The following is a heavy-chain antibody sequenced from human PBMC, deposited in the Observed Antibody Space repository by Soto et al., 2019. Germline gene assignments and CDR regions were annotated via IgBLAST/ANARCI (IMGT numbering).Heavy chain of an antibody. D-gene: IGHD2-2*01. CDR2: IYYRGTT. V-gene: IGHV4-59*11. J-gene: IGHJ4*02. CDR1: GVSTSNHY. Sequence: QVQLQESGPGLVKPSETLSLTCSVSGVSTSNHYWTWIRKPPGLGPEWIGCIYYRGTTNYNDSFISRVTISVVMSKDQLSLKLSSVTTADTAVSYCARGGGRPYHGPECNYWGQGILVTVSA. CDR3: ARGGGRPYHGPECNY.